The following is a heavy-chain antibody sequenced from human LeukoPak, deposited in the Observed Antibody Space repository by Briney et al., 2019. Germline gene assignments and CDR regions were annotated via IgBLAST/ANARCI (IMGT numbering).Heavy chain of an antibody. CDR2: IYTSGST. CDR1: GGSISSGSYY. V-gene: IGHV4-61*02. CDR3: AREYSSSWYPFFDY. D-gene: IGHD6-13*01. Sequence: RTSETLSLTCTVSGGSISSGSYYWSWIRQPAGKGLEWIGRIYTSGSTNYNPSLKSRVTISVDTSKNQFSLKLSSVTAADTAVYYCAREYSSSWYPFFDYWGQGTLVTVSS. J-gene: IGHJ4*02.